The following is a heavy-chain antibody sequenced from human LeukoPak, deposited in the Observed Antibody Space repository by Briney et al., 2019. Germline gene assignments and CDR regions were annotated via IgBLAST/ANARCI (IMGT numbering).Heavy chain of an antibody. CDR2: IYYSGST. CDR3: ARSQDDYVWGSAEEYYFDY. CDR1: GGSINSYY. D-gene: IGHD3-16*01. Sequence: SETLSLTCTVSGGSINSYYWSWIRQPPGKGLEWIGYIYYSGSTNYNPSLKSRVTISVDTSKNRFSLKLSSVTAADTAVYYCARSQDDYVWGSAEEYYFDYWGQGTLVTVSS. V-gene: IGHV4-59*01. J-gene: IGHJ4*02.